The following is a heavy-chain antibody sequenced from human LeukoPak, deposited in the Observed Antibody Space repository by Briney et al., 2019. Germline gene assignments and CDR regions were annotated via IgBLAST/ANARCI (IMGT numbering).Heavy chain of an antibody. CDR3: ARHGPTLRFWSGPSYYFDY. V-gene: IGHV4-39*01. J-gene: IGHJ4*02. CDR2: IYYSGST. D-gene: IGHD3-3*01. CDR1: GGSISSSSYY. Sequence: PSETLSLTCTVSGGSISSSSYYWGWIRQPPGKGLEWIGSIYYSGSTYYNPSLKSRVTISVDTSKNQFSLKLSSVTAADTAVHYCARHGPTLRFWSGPSYYFDYWGQGTLVTVSS.